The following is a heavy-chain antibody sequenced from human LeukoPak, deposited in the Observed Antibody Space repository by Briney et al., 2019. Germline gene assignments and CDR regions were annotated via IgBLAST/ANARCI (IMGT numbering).Heavy chain of an antibody. J-gene: IGHJ4*02. CDR2: INHSGST. CDR1: GGSFSGYY. D-gene: IGHD3-22*01. Sequence: KASETLSLTCAVYGGSFSGYYWSWIRQPPGKGLEWIGEINHSGSTNYNPSLKSRVTISVDTSKNQFSLKLSSVTAADTAVYYCARGTRITMNDYWGQGTLVTVSS. CDR3: ARGTRITMNDY. V-gene: IGHV4-34*01.